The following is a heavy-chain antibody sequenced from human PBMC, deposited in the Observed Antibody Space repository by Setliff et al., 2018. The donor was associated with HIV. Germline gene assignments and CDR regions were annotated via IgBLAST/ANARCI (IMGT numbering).Heavy chain of an antibody. Sequence: PGESLKISCKGSGYSFSNYWIGWVRQMPGKGLEWMGIIYPGDSDSRYSPSFQGQVTISVDKSINTAYLQWRSLRASDTAMYYCARPISLWSDDAFDIWGQGTMVTVSS. V-gene: IGHV5-51*01. CDR2: IYPGDSDS. CDR3: ARPISLWSDDAFDI. J-gene: IGHJ3*02. D-gene: IGHD3-10*01. CDR1: GYSFSNYW.